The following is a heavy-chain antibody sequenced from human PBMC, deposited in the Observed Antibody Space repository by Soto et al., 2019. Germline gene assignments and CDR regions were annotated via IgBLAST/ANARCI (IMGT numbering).Heavy chain of an antibody. D-gene: IGHD1-26*01. CDR2: ITPFSGDV. CDR1: GNTFTYRY. J-gene: IGHJ4*02. V-gene: IGHV1-45*02. Sequence: SVKVSFKALGNTFTYRYLHWVRQAPGQALKWMGWITPFSGDVHYAQKFQERVTITRDRSINTAYMRMSSLRSEDTAMYFCASGGAGSGPFTWELPDHWGQGTLVTVSS. CDR3: ASGGAGSGPFTWELPDH.